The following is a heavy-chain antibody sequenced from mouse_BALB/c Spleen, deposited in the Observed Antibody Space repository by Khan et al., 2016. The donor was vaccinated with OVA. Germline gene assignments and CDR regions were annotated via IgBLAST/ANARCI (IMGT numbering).Heavy chain of an antibody. CDR1: GYTFTNYY. D-gene: IGHD2-10*02. J-gene: IGHJ3*01. V-gene: IGHV1-53*01. Sequence: QVQLQQSGAELVKPGASVKLSCKASGYTFTNYYMYWVKKRPGQGLEWIGEINPTNGDSNFNEKFKSKATLTVDKTSSTPYMQLSSLTSEDSAVYCCTRAGYGSFAYWGQGTLVTVSA. CDR3: TRAGYGSFAY. CDR2: INPTNGDS.